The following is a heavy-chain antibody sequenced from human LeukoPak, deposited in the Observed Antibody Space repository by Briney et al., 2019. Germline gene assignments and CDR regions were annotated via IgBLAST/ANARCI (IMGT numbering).Heavy chain of an antibody. CDR3: ARASWPVVTPEAPWFDP. D-gene: IGHD4-23*01. V-gene: IGHV4-34*01. CDR1: GGSFSGYY. Sequence: SETLSLTCAVYGGSFSGYYWSWIRQPPGKGLEWIGEINHSRSTNYNPSLKSRVTISVDTSKNQFSLKLSSVTAADTAVYYCARASWPVVTPEAPWFDPWGQGTLVTVSS. J-gene: IGHJ5*02. CDR2: INHSRST.